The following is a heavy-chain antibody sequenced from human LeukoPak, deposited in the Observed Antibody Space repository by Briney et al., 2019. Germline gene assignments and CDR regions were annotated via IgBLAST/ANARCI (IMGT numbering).Heavy chain of an antibody. V-gene: IGHV3-11*04. CDR2: IISTGGTI. CDR1: GFTLSDDY. J-gene: IGHJ3*02. CDR3: AGYSSGWFGAFHI. Sequence: VGSLRLSCAASGFTLSDDYMSWIRQAPGKGLEWLSYIISTGGTIYYADSVKGRFTISRDNAKNSLYLQMNSLRAEDTAVYYCAGYSSGWFGAFHIWGQGTMVTVSS. D-gene: IGHD6-19*01.